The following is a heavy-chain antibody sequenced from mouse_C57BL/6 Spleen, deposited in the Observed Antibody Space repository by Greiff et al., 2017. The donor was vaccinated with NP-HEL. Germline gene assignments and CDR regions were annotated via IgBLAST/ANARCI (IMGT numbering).Heavy chain of an antibody. D-gene: IGHD1-1*01. CDR2: IDPSDSET. Sequence: QVQLKQPGAELVRPGSSVKLSCKASGYTFTSYWMHWVKQRPIQGLEWIGNIDPSDSETHYNQKFKDKATLTVDNSSSTAYMQLSSLTSEDTAVYYCARPTVVADWYFDVWGTGTTVTVSS. CDR1: GYTFTSYW. J-gene: IGHJ1*03. CDR3: ARPTVVADWYFDV. V-gene: IGHV1-52*01.